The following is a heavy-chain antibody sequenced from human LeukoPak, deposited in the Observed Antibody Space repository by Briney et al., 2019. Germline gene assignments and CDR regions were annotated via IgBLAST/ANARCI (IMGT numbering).Heavy chain of an antibody. Sequence: PSQTLSLTCTVSGGSISSGDYYWSWIRQPPGKGLEWIGYIYYSGSTYYNPSLKSRVTISVDTSKNQFSLKLSSVTAADTAVYYCARAPDYYGSGTSDYWGQGTLVTVSS. CDR2: IYYSGST. V-gene: IGHV4-30-4*01. J-gene: IGHJ4*02. D-gene: IGHD3-10*01. CDR1: GGSISSGDYY. CDR3: ARAPDYYGSGTSDY.